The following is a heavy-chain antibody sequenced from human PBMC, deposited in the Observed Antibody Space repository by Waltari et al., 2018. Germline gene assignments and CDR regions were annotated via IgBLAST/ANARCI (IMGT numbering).Heavy chain of an antibody. J-gene: IGHJ5*02. CDR2: IYPGDSDA. V-gene: IGHV5-51*01. CDR3: ARRIITPAGLSLNWVDA. CDR1: GYAFNGYW. Sequence: ELQLVQSAAELKKPGESLRLSCKGSGYAFNGYWIVRVRRRPGQGLEWMGTIYPGDSDARYSPSFQGHVTFSADVSTGTAFLQWNSLAASDSAMYYCARRIITPAGLSLNWVDAWGQGTLVTVSS. D-gene: IGHD6-19*01.